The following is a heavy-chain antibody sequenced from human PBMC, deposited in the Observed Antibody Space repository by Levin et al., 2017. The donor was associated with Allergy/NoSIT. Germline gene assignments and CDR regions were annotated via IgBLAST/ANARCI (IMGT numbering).Heavy chain of an antibody. CDR3: ARSVAGLDY. CDR1: GGSFSGYY. V-gene: IGHV4-34*01. D-gene: IGHD6-19*01. Sequence: SETLSLTCVVYGGSFSGYYWSWIRQPPGKGLEWIGEINHSGSTNYNPSLKSRVTISVDTSKNQFSLKLSSVTAADTAVYYCARSVAGLDYWGQGTLVTVSS. CDR2: INHSGST. J-gene: IGHJ4*02.